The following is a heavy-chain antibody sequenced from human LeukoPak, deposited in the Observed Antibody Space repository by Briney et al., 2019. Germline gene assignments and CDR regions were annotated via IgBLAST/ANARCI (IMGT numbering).Heavy chain of an antibody. J-gene: IGHJ5*02. CDR1: GYTFTSYD. Sequence: GASVKVSCKASGYTFTSYDINWVRQATGQRLEWMGWMNPNSGNTGYAQKFQGRVTMTRNTSISTAYMELSSLRSEDTAVYYCARRTYYYDSSGYYYWFDPWGQGTLVTVSS. CDR2: MNPNSGNT. D-gene: IGHD3-22*01. V-gene: IGHV1-8*01. CDR3: ARRTYYYDSSGYYYWFDP.